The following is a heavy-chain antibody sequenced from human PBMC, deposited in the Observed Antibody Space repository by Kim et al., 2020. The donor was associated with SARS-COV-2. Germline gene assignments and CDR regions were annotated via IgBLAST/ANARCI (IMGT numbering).Heavy chain of an antibody. V-gene: IGHV4-34*01. D-gene: IGHD2-15*01. J-gene: IGHJ4*02. CDR1: GGSFSGYY. CDR3: ARGLTYCSGGSCYYYFDY. CDR2: INHSGST. Sequence: SETLSLPCAVYGGSFSGYYWSWIRQPPGKGLEWIGEINHSGSTNYNPSLKSRVTISVDTSKNQFSLKLSSVTAADTAVYYCARGLTYCSGGSCYYYFDYWGQGTLVTVSS.